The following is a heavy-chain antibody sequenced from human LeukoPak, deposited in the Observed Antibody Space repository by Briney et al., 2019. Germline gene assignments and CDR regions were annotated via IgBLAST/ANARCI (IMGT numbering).Heavy chain of an antibody. CDR1: GFTFSSYE. D-gene: IGHD5-18*01. V-gene: IGHV3-48*03. J-gene: IGHJ4*02. CDR2: ISGNSSNV. Sequence: GGSLRLSCAASGFTFSSYEMNWVRQAPGKGLEWISAISGNSSNVYYAASVRGRFTISRDNAENSLYLQLNTMRAEDTAVYYCARGFRDTAMFLDYWGQGTLVTVSS. CDR3: ARGFRDTAMFLDY.